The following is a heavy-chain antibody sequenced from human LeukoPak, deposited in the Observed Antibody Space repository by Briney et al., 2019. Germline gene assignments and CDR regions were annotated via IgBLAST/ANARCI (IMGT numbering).Heavy chain of an antibody. V-gene: IGHV3-23*01. D-gene: IGHD6-13*01. CDR3: AKERAAVGSPLFDY. CDR1: RFSFSSYA. Sequence: GGSLRLSCAASRFSFSSYAMSWVRQAPGKGLEWVSGISDSGGGTYYADSVKGRFTISRDNFKNMLYLQMNSLRAEDTALYYCAKERAAVGSPLFDYWGQGILVTVSS. CDR2: ISDSGGGT. J-gene: IGHJ4*02.